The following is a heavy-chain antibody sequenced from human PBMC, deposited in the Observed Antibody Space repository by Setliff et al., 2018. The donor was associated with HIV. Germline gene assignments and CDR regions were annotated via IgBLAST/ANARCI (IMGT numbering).Heavy chain of an antibody. Sequence: PGGSLRLSCAASGFTFSSYSMNWVRQAPGKGLEWVSYIISSSSTIYYADSVKGRFTISRDNAKNSLYLQMNSLRAEDTAVYYCARDHQFYEICDYWGQGTLVTVSS. CDR2: IISSSSTI. D-gene: IGHD3-9*01. V-gene: IGHV3-48*01. CDR1: GFTFSSYS. J-gene: IGHJ4*02. CDR3: ARDHQFYEICDY.